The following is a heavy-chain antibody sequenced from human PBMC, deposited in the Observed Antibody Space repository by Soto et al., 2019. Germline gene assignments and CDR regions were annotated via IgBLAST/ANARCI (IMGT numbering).Heavy chain of an antibody. D-gene: IGHD2-21*01. Sequence: GGSLRLSCAASGFTFSNYWMSWVRQAPGKGLEWVANIKQDGSESNYADSVKGRFTISRDNAENTLYLQMTSLRAEDTAVYYCASARHIGPWGQGTLVTVSS. CDR1: GFTFSNYW. V-gene: IGHV3-7*01. CDR3: ASARHIGP. J-gene: IGHJ5*02. CDR2: IKQDGSES.